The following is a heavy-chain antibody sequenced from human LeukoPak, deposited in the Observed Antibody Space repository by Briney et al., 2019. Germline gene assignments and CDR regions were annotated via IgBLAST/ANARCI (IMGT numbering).Heavy chain of an antibody. CDR3: ARETVKRITMVRGVKPFDY. V-gene: IGHV4-38-2*02. J-gene: IGHJ4*02. D-gene: IGHD3-10*01. CDR2: IYHSGST. CDR1: GYSISSGYY. Sequence: PSETLSLTCTVSGYSISSGYYWGWIRQPPGKGLEWIGSIYHSGSTYYNPSLKSRVTISVDTSKNQFSLKLSSVTAADTAVYYCARETVKRITMVRGVKPFDYWGQGTLVTVSS.